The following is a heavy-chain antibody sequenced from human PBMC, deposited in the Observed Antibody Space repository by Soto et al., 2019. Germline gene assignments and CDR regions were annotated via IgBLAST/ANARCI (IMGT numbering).Heavy chain of an antibody. CDR3: ARVSATAIHYGDNKPSWYFDL. J-gene: IGHJ2*01. CDR1: GGTVSSYA. Sequence: QVQLVQSGAEVKKPGSSVTVSCRASGGTVSSYAFSWVRQAPGHGLEWMGGIIPLFGTTNYAEKFQGRVTITADESERTGYMALSRLRYEDTAVDYCARVSATAIHYGDNKPSWYFDLGGRGTLATASS. CDR2: IIPLFGTT. D-gene: IGHD4-17*01. V-gene: IGHV1-69*01.